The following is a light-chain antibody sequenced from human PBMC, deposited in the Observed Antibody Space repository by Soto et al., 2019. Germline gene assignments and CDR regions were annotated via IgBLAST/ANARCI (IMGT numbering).Light chain of an antibody. Sequence: DIQTTQSPSALSASVGDRVTITCRANQTVSNYVNWYQQRPGQVPSLLISGVSNLQGGVPSRFSGSGSGTDFTLTISSLQPEDFATYYCQQTYRLWSFGQGTKVEVK. CDR1: QTVSNY. J-gene: IGKJ1*01. V-gene: IGKV1-39*01. CDR3: QQTYRLWS. CDR2: GVS.